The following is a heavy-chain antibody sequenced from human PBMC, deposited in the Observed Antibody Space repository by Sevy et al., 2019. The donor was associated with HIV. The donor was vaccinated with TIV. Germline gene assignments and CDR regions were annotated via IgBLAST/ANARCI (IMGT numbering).Heavy chain of an antibody. CDR1: GFTFSSYG. Sequence: GGSLRLSCAASGFTFSSYGMHWVRQAPGKGLEWVAFIRYDGSNKYYADSVKGRFTISRENSKNTLYLQMNSLRAEDTAMYYCAKDITIFGVVIIYLFDYWGQGTLVTVSS. CDR2: IRYDGSNK. CDR3: AKDITIFGVVIIYLFDY. J-gene: IGHJ4*02. D-gene: IGHD3-3*01. V-gene: IGHV3-30*02.